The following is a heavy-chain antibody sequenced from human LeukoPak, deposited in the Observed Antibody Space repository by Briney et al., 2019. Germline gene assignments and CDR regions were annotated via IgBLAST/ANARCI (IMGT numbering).Heavy chain of an antibody. V-gene: IGHV4-39*07. CDR2: IYYSGST. J-gene: IGHJ4*02. CDR3: ARDLNSGYDYD. Sequence: SETLSLTCTVSGGSISSSSYYWGWIRQPPGKGLEWIGSIYYSGSTYYNPSLKSRVTISVDTSKNQFSLKLSSVTAADTAVYYCARDLNSGYDYDWGQGTLVTVSS. CDR1: GGSISSSSYY. D-gene: IGHD5-12*01.